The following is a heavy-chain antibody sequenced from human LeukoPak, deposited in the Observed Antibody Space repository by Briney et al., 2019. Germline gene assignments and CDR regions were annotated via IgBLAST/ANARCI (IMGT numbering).Heavy chain of an antibody. Sequence: GESLKISCKGSGYSFTNYWIGRVRQMPGKGLEWMGVIYPGDSDTRYSPSFQGQVTISADKSISTAYLQWSSLKASDTAMYYCARQYSGTYYRSFDYWGQGTLVTVSS. J-gene: IGHJ4*02. D-gene: IGHD3-10*01. V-gene: IGHV5-51*01. CDR1: GYSFTNYW. CDR3: ARQYSGTYYRSFDY. CDR2: IYPGDSDT.